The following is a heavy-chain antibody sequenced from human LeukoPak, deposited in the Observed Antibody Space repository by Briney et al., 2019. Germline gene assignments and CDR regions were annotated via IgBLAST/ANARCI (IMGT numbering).Heavy chain of an antibody. D-gene: IGHD1-1*01. CDR2: IYTSGST. CDR1: GGSISSGSYY. J-gene: IGHJ6*03. V-gene: IGHV4-61*02. Sequence: SETLSLTCTVSGGSISSGSYYWSWIRQPAGKGLEWIGRIYTSGSTNYNPSLKSRVTISVDTSKNQFSLKLSSVTAADTAVYYCARGGRTTGTTVGYYYYYMDVWGKGTTVTVSS. CDR3: ARGGRTTGTTVGYYYYYMDV.